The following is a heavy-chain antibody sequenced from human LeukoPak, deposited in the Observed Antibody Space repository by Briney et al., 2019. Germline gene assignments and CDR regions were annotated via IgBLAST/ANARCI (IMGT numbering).Heavy chain of an antibody. CDR2: ISYDGSNK. J-gene: IGHJ4*02. D-gene: IGHD2-2*02. Sequence: GGSLRLSCAASGFTFSSYAMHWVRQAPGKGLEWVAVISYDGSNKYYADSVKGRFTISRDNSKNTLYLQMNSLRAEDTAVYYCARDRTRWDIVVVPAAIFDYWGQGTLVTVS. CDR3: ARDRTRWDIVVVPAAIFDY. V-gene: IGHV3-30-3*01. CDR1: GFTFSSYA.